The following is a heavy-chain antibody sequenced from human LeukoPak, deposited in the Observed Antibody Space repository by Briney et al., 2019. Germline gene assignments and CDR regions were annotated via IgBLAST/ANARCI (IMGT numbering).Heavy chain of an antibody. D-gene: IGHD3-10*01. CDR3: AGGSTMIRGAADY. J-gene: IGHJ4*02. CDR2: IYYSGST. V-gene: IGHV4-59*01. Sequence: SETLSLTCTVPGGSISSYYWSWIRQPPGKGLEWIGYIYYSGSTNYNPSLKSRVTISLDTSKNQFSLKLSSVTAADTAVYFCAGGSTMIRGAADYWGQGTLVTVSS. CDR1: GGSISSYY.